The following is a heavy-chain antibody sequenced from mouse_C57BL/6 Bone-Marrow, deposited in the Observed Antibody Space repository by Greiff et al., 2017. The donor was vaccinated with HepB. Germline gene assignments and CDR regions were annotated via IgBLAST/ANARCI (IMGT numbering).Heavy chain of an antibody. D-gene: IGHD1-1*01. CDR2: INPSTGGT. V-gene: IGHV1-42*01. Sequence: VQLQQSGPELVKPGASVKISCKASGYSFTGYYMNWVKQSPEKSLEWIGEINPSTGGTTYNQKFKAKATLTVDKSSSTAYMQLKSLTSEDSAVYYCARHITTVVAPLGYFDVWGTGTTVTVSS. CDR1: GYSFTGYY. J-gene: IGHJ1*03. CDR3: ARHITTVVAPLGYFDV.